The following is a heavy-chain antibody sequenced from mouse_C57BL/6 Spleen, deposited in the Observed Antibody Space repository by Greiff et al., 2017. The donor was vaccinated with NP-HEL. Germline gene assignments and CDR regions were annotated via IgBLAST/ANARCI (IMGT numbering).Heavy chain of an antibody. V-gene: IGHV1-82*01. Sequence: VQLQQSGPELVKPGASVKISCKASGYAFSSSWMNWVKQRPGKGLEWIGRIYPGDGDTNYNGKFKGKATLTADKSSSTAYMQLSSLTSEDSAVYFCAGGGYGPFAYWGQGTLVTVSA. CDR2: IYPGDGDT. CDR1: GYAFSSSW. CDR3: AGGGYGPFAY. J-gene: IGHJ3*01. D-gene: IGHD1-1*01.